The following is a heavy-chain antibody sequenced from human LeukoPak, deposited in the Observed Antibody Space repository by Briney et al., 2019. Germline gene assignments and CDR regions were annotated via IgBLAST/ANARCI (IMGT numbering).Heavy chain of an antibody. V-gene: IGHV4-59*06. CDR3: ARAQLERGFDY. J-gene: IGHJ4*02. CDR1: DDSISDYY. Sequence: SETLSLTCTVSDDSISDYYRGWIRQPPGKGLEWIGYIYYSGSTYSNPSLKSRVTISVDTSKNQFSLKLSSVTAADTAVYYCARAQLERGFDYWGQGTLVTVSS. D-gene: IGHD2-2*01. CDR2: IYYSGST.